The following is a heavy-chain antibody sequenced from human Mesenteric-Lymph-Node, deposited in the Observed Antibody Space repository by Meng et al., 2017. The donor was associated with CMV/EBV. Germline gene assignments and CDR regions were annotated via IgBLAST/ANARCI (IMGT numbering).Heavy chain of an antibody. Sequence: FTSHGLSGVRQMPGKGLEWMGRMDPSDFYTNYSPSFQGHVTISADTSTSTAYLQWSSLKASDTAMYYCARQLGYYDTSGYYFSGLDLWGRGTLVTVSS. D-gene: IGHD3-22*01. CDR3: ARQLGYYDTSGYYFSGLDL. CDR1: FTSHG. V-gene: IGHV5-10-1*01. CDR2: MDPSDFYT. J-gene: IGHJ2*01.